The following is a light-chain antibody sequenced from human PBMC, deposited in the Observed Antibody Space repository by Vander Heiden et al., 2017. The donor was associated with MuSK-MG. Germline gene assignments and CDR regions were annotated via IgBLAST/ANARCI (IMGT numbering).Light chain of an antibody. V-gene: IGLV2-8*01. CDR3: SSYAGSNNFGVV. CDR1: SSDVGGYNY. Sequence: QSALTQPPSASGSPGQSVTISCTGTSSDVGGYNYVSWYQQHPGKAPKLMIYEVSKRPSGVPDRFSGSKSGNTASLTVSGLQAEDEADYYCSSYAGSNNFGVVFGGVTKLTVL. J-gene: IGLJ2*01. CDR2: EVS.